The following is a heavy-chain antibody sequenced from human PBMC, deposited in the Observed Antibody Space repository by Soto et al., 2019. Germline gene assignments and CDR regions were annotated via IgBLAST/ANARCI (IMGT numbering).Heavy chain of an antibody. V-gene: IGHV3-15*01. J-gene: IGHJ4*02. Sequence: GGSLRLSCAASGFTFSNAWMSWVRQAPGKGLEWVGRIKSKTDGATTDYAAPEKGRFTISRDDSKNTLYLQMNSLKTEATAVYYCTTVWGYYDSSGYFFDYWGQGTLVTVSS. CDR2: IKSKTDGATT. CDR1: GFTFSNAW. CDR3: TTVWGYYDSSGYFFDY. D-gene: IGHD3-22*01.